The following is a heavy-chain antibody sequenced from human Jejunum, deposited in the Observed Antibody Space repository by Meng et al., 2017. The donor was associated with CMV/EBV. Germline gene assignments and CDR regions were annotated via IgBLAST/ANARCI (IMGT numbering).Heavy chain of an antibody. Sequence: SGFTFSDYTMKWVRQAPGQGLEFVSVIYSGDSSTYYADSVKGRFTISRDDSKNTLYLQMNSLRAEDTAVYYCAKDKYGRSTLADYWGQGTLVTVSS. D-gene: IGHD6-6*01. J-gene: IGHJ4*02. V-gene: IGHV3-23*03. CDR3: AKDKYGRSTLADY. CDR2: IYSGDSST. CDR1: GFTFSDYT.